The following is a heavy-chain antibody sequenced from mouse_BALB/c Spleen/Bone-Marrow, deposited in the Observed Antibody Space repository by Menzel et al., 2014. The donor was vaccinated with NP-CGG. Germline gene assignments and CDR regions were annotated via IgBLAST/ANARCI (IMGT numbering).Heavy chain of an antibody. CDR1: GYEFTDYA. D-gene: IGHD1-1*01. V-gene: IGHV1-67*01. J-gene: IGHJ2*01. CDR2: ISTYSGDT. CDR3: ARNFYGSAYFDF. Sequence: SGPELVRPGVSVKISCKGSGYEFTDYAMHWVKQSHAKSLEWIGLISTYSGDTHYNQKFKGEATMTVDKSSSTAYMELARLTSEDSAIYYCARNFYGSAYFDFWGQGSTLTVSS.